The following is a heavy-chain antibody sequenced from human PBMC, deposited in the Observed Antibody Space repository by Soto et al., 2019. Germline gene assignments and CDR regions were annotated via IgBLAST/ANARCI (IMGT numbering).Heavy chain of an antibody. Sequence: QVQLVQSGAEVRKPGASVKVSCKASGYIFTNYAISWVRQAPGQGPEWMGWISGYNGDTNTHYSQKSQSRLTMTTDKSTTTAYMELRSLTSDDTAVYYCARDNDFWTGYFFDNWGQGTLVTVSS. V-gene: IGHV1-18*01. CDR2: ISGYNGDTNT. CDR1: GYIFTNYA. J-gene: IGHJ4*02. CDR3: ARDNDFWTGYFFDN. D-gene: IGHD3-3*01.